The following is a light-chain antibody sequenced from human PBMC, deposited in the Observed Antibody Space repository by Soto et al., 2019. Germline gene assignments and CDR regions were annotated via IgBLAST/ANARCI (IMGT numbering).Light chain of an antibody. Sequence: EIVLTQSPGTLSLSPGERATLSCRASQSVSSSYFAWYQQKPGQAPRLLIYCASSRATGIPDRFSGSGSGTDFTLIISRLEPEDFAVYYCQQYGSSPYTFGQVTKLEIK. V-gene: IGKV3-20*01. J-gene: IGKJ2*01. CDR2: CAS. CDR1: QSVSSSY. CDR3: QQYGSSPYT.